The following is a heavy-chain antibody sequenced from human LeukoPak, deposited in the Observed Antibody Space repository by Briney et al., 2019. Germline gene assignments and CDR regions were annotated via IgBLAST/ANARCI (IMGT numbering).Heavy chain of an antibody. CDR2: IKEDGSEK. D-gene: IGHD4-17*01. J-gene: IGHJ6*03. CDR1: GFTFGSYW. CDR3: ARDAPTVTTGYYYYYMDV. Sequence: GGSLRLSCAASGFTFGSYWMTWVRQAPGKGLEWVANIKEDGSEKYYVDSVKGRFAISRGNAKNSLYLQMNSLRDEDTAVYYCARDAPTVTTGYYYYYMDVWGKGTTVTVSS. V-gene: IGHV3-7*01.